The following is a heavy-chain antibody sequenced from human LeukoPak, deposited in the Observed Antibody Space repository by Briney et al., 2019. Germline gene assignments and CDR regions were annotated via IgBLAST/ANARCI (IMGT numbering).Heavy chain of an antibody. J-gene: IGHJ4*02. V-gene: IGHV3-7*03. CDR3: VRGRGAGPGAHFDY. CDR1: GFTFSSYW. D-gene: IGHD3-10*01. Sequence: PGGSLRLSCAASGFTFSSYWMSWVRQAPGKGPEWVATIKQDGSEKYYVDSVKGRFTISRDNAENSLYLQMNSLRAEDAAAYYCVRGRGAGPGAHFDYWGQGTLVTVSS. CDR2: IKQDGSEK.